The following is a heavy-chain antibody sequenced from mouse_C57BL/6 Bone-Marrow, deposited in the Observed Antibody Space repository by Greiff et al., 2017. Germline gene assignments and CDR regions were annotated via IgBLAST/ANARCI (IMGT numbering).Heavy chain of an antibody. J-gene: IGHJ1*03. D-gene: IGHD1-1*01. CDR1: GYAFTNYL. Sequence: VQLQQSGAELVRPGTSVKVSCKAPGYAFTNYLIEWVKQRPGQGLEWIGVINPGSGGTNYNEKFKGKATLTADKSSSTAYMQLSSLTSEDSAVXFCARRTTVVNWYFDVWGTGTTVTVSS. V-gene: IGHV1-54*01. CDR3: ARRTTVVNWYFDV. CDR2: INPGSGGT.